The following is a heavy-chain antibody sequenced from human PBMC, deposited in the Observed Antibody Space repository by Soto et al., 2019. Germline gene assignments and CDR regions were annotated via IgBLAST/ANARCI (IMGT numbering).Heavy chain of an antibody. V-gene: IGHV1-69*01. CDR2: IIPIFGTA. CDR1: GGTFSSYA. D-gene: IGHD6-13*01. J-gene: IGHJ6*02. CDR3: ARDRAAAAGKGYYYYGMDV. Sequence: QVQLVQSVAEVKKPGSSVKVSCKASGGTFSSYAISWVRQAPGQGLEWMGGIIPIFGTANYAQKFQGRVTITAYESTSPAYMELSRLRSDDTAVYYCARDRAAAAGKGYYYYGMDVWGQGTTVTVSS.